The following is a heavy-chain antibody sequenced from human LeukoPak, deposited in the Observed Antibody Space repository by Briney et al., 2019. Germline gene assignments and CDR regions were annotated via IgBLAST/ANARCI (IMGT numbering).Heavy chain of an antibody. D-gene: IGHD5-12*01. CDR3: ADSARWLHPPNY. CDR1: GFTFSSSA. Sequence: GGSLRLSCAASGFTFSSSAMTWVRQAPGKGLEWVSSISGSGGSTYFADSVKARFTISRDNSKNTLYLQMSSLRAEDTAVYYCADSARWLHPPNYWGQGTLVTVSS. V-gene: IGHV3-23*01. J-gene: IGHJ4*02. CDR2: ISGSGGST.